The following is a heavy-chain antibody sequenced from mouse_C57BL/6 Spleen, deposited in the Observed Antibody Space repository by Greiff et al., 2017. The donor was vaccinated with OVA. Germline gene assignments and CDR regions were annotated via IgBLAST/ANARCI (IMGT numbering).Heavy chain of an antibody. V-gene: IGHV1-50*01. J-gene: IGHJ4*01. Sequence: QVQLQQPGAELVKPGASVTLSCKASGYTFPSYWMKWVTQRHGQGLEWIGEIEPSDSYPNYNQKFKGKATLTVDTSSSTAYMQLSSLTSEDSAVYYCARWGLGGDYYAMDYWGQGTSVTVSS. CDR1: GYTFPSYW. CDR2: IEPSDSYP. CDR3: ARWGLGGDYYAMDY. D-gene: IGHD4-1*01.